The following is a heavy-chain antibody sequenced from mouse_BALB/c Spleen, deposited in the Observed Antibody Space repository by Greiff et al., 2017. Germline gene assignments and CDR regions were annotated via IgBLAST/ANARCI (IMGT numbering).Heavy chain of an antibody. CDR1: GYTFTSYW. Sequence: VQLQQSGAELAKPGASVKMSCKASGYTFTSYWMHWVKQRPGQGLEWIGYINPSTGYTEYNQKFKDKATLTADKSSSTAYMQLSSLTSEDSAVYYCARRDGNPLDYWGQGTTLTVSA. CDR2: INPSTGYT. CDR3: ARRDGNPLDY. J-gene: IGHJ2*01. D-gene: IGHD2-1*01. V-gene: IGHV1-7*01.